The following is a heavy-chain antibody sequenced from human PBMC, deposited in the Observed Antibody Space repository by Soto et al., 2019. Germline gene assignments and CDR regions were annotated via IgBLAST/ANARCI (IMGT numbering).Heavy chain of an antibody. J-gene: IGHJ3*02. CDR3: AKELGWSGYYTGHPDAFDI. Sequence: GGSLRLSCAASGFTFSSYAMSWVRQAPWKGLEWVSAISGSGGSTYYADSVKGRFTISRDNSKNTLYLQMNSLRAEDTAVYYCAKELGWSGYYTGHPDAFDIWGQGTMVTVSS. D-gene: IGHD3-3*01. CDR1: GFTFSSYA. V-gene: IGHV3-23*01. CDR2: ISGSGGST.